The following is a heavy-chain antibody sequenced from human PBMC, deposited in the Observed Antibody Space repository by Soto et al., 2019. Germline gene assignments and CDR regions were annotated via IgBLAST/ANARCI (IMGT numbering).Heavy chain of an antibody. J-gene: IGHJ4*02. CDR2: ISGSGGST. Sequence: GGSLRLSCAASGFTFSSYAMSWVRQAPGKGLEWVSAISGSGGSTYYADSVKGRFTISRDNSKNTLYLQMNSLRAEDTAVYYCAEGRTMVRGVISPFDYWGQGTLVTVSS. V-gene: IGHV3-23*01. D-gene: IGHD3-10*01. CDR1: GFTFSSYA. CDR3: AEGRTMVRGVISPFDY.